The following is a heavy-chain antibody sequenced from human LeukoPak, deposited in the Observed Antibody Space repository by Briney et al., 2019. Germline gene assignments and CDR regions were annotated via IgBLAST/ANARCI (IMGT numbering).Heavy chain of an antibody. Sequence: SETLSLTCAVSGVSISSGGSSWSWIRQPPGKGLEWIGFIYHSGSTYYNPSLKSRVTISIDRSKNQFSLKLRSVTAADTAVYYCARGLFDFSTASESFDYWGQGTLVTVSS. D-gene: IGHD3/OR15-3a*01. CDR1: GVSISSGGSS. CDR2: IYHSGST. J-gene: IGHJ4*02. CDR3: ARGLFDFSTASESFDY. V-gene: IGHV4-30-2*01.